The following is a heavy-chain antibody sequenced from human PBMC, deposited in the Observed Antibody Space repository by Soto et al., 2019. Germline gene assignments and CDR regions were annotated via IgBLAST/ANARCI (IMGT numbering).Heavy chain of an antibody. J-gene: IGHJ3*02. Sequence: GESLKISCKASGDTFTTSWIGWVRQMPGKGLEWLGSIYPGDSDTTYSPSVEGHVISAXXXXXXAXLXWXSXKASXTGIYYCPRTLRRGDAFDIWGEGTMVTVSS. CDR2: IYPGDSDT. CDR3: PRTLRRGDAFDI. V-gene: IGHV5-51*01. CDR1: GDTFTTSW.